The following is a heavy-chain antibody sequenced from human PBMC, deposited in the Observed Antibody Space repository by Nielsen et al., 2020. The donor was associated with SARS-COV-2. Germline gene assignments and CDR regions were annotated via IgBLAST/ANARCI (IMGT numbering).Heavy chain of an antibody. CDR1: GFTFDDYA. CDR3: ARGRIAAAGTWSNWFDP. D-gene: IGHD6-13*01. Sequence: GGSLRLSCAASGFTFDDYAMHWVRQAPGKGLEWVSGISWNSGSIGYADSVKGRFTISRDNAKNSLYLQMNSLRAEDTALYYCARGRIAAAGTWSNWFDPWGQGTLVTVSS. J-gene: IGHJ5*02. V-gene: IGHV3-9*01. CDR2: ISWNSGSI.